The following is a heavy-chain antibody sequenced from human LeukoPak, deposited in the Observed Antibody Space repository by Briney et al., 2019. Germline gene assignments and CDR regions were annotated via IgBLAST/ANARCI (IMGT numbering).Heavy chain of an antibody. D-gene: IGHD5-18*01. J-gene: IGHJ4*02. CDR1: GGSISSYY. Sequence: PSETLSLTCTVSGGSISSYYWSWIRQPPGKGLEWIGYIYYSGSTNYNPSLKSRVTISVDTSKNQFSLKLSSVTAADTAVYYCARDDTAMGFDYWGQGTLFALSS. CDR3: ARDDTAMGFDY. V-gene: IGHV4-59*01. CDR2: IYYSGST.